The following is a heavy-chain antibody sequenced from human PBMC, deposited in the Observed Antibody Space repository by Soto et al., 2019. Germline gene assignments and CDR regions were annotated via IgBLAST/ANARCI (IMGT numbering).Heavy chain of an antibody. CDR3: AKISSAHYYYYVIGV. J-gene: IGHJ6*02. V-gene: IGHV3-21*04. D-gene: IGHD3-22*01. CDR2: ISSTTNYI. Sequence: EVQLVESGGGLVKPGGSLRLSCAASGFTFTRYSMNWVRQAPGKGLEWVSSISSTTNYIYYGDSMKGRFTISRDNSKNTLFLQMNSLRVEDTAIYFCAKISSAHYYYYVIGVWCQGTTVTVSS. CDR1: GFTFTRYS.